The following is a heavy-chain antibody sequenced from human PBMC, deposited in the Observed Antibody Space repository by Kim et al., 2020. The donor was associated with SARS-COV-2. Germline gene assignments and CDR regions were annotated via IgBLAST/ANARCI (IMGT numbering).Heavy chain of an antibody. D-gene: IGHD4-17*01. Sequence: SETLSLTCTVSGGSISSYYWRWIRQPPGKGLEWIGYIYYSGSTNYNSSLKSRVTISVDTSKNQFSLKLSSVTAADTAAYYCARDGYGDSKYYYYGRDVWG. CDR3: ARDGYGDSKYYYYGRDV. CDR1: GGSISSYY. V-gene: IGHV4-59*13. CDR2: IYYSGST. J-gene: IGHJ6*01.